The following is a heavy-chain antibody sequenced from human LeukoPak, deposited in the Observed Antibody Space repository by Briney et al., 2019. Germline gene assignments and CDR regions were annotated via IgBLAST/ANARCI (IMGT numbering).Heavy chain of an antibody. CDR1: GLTFSSYA. CDR3: AREIAVAGTPYYYGMDV. J-gene: IGHJ6*02. Sequence: GRSLRLSCAASGLTFSSYAMHWVRQAPGKGLEWVAVISYDGSNKYYADSVKGRFTISRDNSKNTLYLQMNSLRAEDTAVYYCAREIAVAGTPYYYGMDVWGQGTTVTVSS. CDR2: ISYDGSNK. D-gene: IGHD6-19*01. V-gene: IGHV3-30-3*01.